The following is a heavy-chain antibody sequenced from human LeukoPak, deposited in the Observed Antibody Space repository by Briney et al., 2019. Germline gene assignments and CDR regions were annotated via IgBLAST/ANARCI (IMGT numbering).Heavy chain of an antibody. CDR3: ARVYDSGIMDY. CDR2: INHSGST. D-gene: IGHD3-10*01. J-gene: IGHJ4*02. CDR1: GGSFSGYY. Sequence: SETLSLTCAVYGGSFSGYYWSWIRQPPGKGLEWIGEINHSGSTNYNPSLKSRVTISVDTSKNQFSLKLSFVTAADTAMYYCARVYDSGIMDYWGQGTLVTVSS. V-gene: IGHV4-34*01.